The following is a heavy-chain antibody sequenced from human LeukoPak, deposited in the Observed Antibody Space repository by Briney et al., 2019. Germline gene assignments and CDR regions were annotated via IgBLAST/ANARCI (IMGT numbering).Heavy chain of an antibody. D-gene: IGHD3-10*01. V-gene: IGHV4-31*03. CDR3: ASGKGDYGSGSYYNVFHVQKSKINWFDP. Sequence: KPSETLSLTCTVSGGSISSGGYSWSWIRQHPGKGLEWIGYIYYSGGTYYNPSLKSRVTISVDTSKNQFSLKLSSVTAADTAVYYCASGKGDYGSGSYYNVFHVQKSKINWFDPWGQGTLVTVSS. J-gene: IGHJ5*02. CDR1: GGSISSGGYS. CDR2: IYYSGGT.